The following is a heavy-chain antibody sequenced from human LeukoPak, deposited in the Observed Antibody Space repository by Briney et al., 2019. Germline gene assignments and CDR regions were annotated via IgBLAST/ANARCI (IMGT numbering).Heavy chain of an antibody. D-gene: IGHD6-6*01. J-gene: IGHJ6*02. V-gene: IGHV4-59*08. CDR3: ARHDGEQLDLGMDV. Sequence: PSESLSLTCTVSGCSLTSYYWRWVRQPPRKGLEWVGFIYYGGSTKYYPSLKSRVFISVDTSKKQFSLNLISVPAADAAVYSSARHDGEQLDLGMDVWGPGTTVTVSS. CDR2: IYYGGST. CDR1: GCSLTSYY.